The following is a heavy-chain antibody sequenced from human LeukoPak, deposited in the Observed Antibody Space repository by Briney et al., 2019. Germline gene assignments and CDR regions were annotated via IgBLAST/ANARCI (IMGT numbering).Heavy chain of an antibody. CDR1: GGSISSYY. Sequence: SETLSLTCTVSGGSISSYYWSWIRQPPGKGLEWIGYIYYSGSTNYNPSLKSRVTISVDTSKNQFSLKLSSVTAAGTAVYYCARDKWSGEAFDIWGQGTMVTVSS. V-gene: IGHV4-59*01. J-gene: IGHJ3*02. D-gene: IGHD3-3*01. CDR3: ARDKWSGEAFDI. CDR2: IYYSGST.